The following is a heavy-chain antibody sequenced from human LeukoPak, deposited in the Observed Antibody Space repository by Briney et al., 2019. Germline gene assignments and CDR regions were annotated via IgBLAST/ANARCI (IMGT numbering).Heavy chain of an antibody. CDR3: AKLPDP. CDR1: GFTFSDYG. V-gene: IGHV3-30*02. Sequence: GGSLRLSCAASGFTFSDYGMVWVRQAPGKGLEWVAFIRYDGSIKYYTDSVKDRFTVSRDNSRSTLYLQLNSLRDDDTAVYYCAKLPDPWGQGTLVTVSS. CDR2: IRYDGSIK. J-gene: IGHJ5*02.